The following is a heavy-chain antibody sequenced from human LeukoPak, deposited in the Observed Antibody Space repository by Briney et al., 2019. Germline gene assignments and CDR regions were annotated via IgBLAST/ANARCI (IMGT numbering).Heavy chain of an antibody. CDR3: AGGGGMTTYSFGADAFVI. CDR1: GGSISSGGYY. Sequence: SETLSLTCTVSGGSISSGGYYWSWIRQPPGKGLEWIGSIYYSGSTYYNPSLKSRVTISVDTSKNQFSLKLSSVTAADTAVYYCAGGGGMTTYSFGADAFVIWGQGTMVTVSS. J-gene: IGHJ3*02. V-gene: IGHV4-39*07. CDR2: IYYSGST. D-gene: IGHD4-11*01.